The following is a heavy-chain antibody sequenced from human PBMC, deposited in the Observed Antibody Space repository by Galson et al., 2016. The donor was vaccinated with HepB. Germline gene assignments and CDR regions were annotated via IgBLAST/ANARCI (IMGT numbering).Heavy chain of an antibody. CDR1: GFTFSRSG. Sequence: SLRLSCAASGFTFSRSGMHWVRQAPGKGLEWVAIIWFDGSKKYYADSVKGRFAISRDNSNNTLYLQMNSLRAEDTAIYYCDRYFDLWGRGALVTVSS. J-gene: IGHJ2*01. V-gene: IGHV3-33*01. CDR3: DRYFDL. CDR2: IWFDGSKK.